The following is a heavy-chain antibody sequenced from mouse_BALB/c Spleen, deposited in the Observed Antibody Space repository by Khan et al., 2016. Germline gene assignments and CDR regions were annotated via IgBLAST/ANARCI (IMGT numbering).Heavy chain of an antibody. CDR1: GLTFSSYW. J-gene: IGHJ2*01. Sequence: EVKLEESGGGLVQPGGSMKLSCVASGLTFSSYWMSWVRQSPEKGLEWVAEIRLKSDNYATHYAASVKGKFTISRDDSKSRLYLQMNSLRAEDTGIYYCTTVVPDYWGQGTTLTVSS. D-gene: IGHD1-1*01. V-gene: IGHV6-6*02. CDR2: IRLKSDNYAT. CDR3: TTVVPDY.